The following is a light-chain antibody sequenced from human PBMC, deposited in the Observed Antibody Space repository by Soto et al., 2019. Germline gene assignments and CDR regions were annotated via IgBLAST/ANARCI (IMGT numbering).Light chain of an antibody. CDR2: AAS. V-gene: IGKV1-9*01. CDR1: QGISSY. CDR3: LQHNSYPLT. Sequence: IQLTQSPSSLSASVGDRVTITCRASQGISSYLAWYQQKPGKAPKLLIYAASTLQSGVPSRFSGSGSGTEFTLTISSLQPEDFATYYCLQHNSYPLTLGGGTKVDIK. J-gene: IGKJ4*01.